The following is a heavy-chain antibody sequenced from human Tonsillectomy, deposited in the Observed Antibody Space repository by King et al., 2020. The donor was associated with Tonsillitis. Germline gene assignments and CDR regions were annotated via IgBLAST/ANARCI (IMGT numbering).Heavy chain of an antibody. Sequence: DVQLVESGGGLVQPGRSLRLSCAASGFIFDDYAMHWVRQAPGKGLEWVSGISWNSGDIGYADSVKGRFTISRDNGKNSLYLQMNSLRPEDTALYYCAKKALGTYYGYYFDLWGRGTLVTVSS. CDR2: ISWNSGDI. CDR3: AKKALGTYYGYYFDL. J-gene: IGHJ2*01. CDR1: GFIFDDYA. V-gene: IGHV3-9*01. D-gene: IGHD3-10*01.